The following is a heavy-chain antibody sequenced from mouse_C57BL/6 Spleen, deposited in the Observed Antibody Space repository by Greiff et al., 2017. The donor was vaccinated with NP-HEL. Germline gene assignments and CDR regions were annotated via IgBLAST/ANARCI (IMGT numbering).Heavy chain of an antibody. V-gene: IGHV1-80*01. CDR1: GYAFSSYW. Sequence: QVQPQQSGAELVKPGASVKISCKASGYAFSSYWMNWVKQRPGKGLEWIGQIYPGDGDTNYNGKFKGKATLTADKSSSTAYMQLSSLTSEDSAVYFCARSEDYDYDGWFAYWGQGTLVTVSA. J-gene: IGHJ3*01. CDR2: IYPGDGDT. CDR3: ARSEDYDYDGWFAY. D-gene: IGHD2-4*01.